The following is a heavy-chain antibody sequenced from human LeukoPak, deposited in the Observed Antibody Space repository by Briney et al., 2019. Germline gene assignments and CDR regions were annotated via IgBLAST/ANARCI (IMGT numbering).Heavy chain of an antibody. CDR2: INHSGST. Sequence: PSETLSLTCAVYGGSFSGYYWSWIRQPPGKGLEWIGEINHSGSTNYNPSLKSRVTISVDTPKNQFSLKLSSVTAADTAVYYCARVGADCGYSGYGFCYYYMDVWGKGTTVTVSS. J-gene: IGHJ6*03. CDR3: ARVGADCGYSGYGFCYYYMDV. D-gene: IGHD5-12*01. CDR1: GGSFSGYY. V-gene: IGHV4-34*01.